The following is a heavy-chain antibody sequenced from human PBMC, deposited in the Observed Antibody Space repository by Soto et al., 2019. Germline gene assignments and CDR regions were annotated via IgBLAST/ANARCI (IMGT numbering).Heavy chain of an antibody. CDR3: ARGRGGVQH. CDR2: LNDSGGT. D-gene: IGHD3-10*01. J-gene: IGHJ1*01. CDR1: GGSFSGYY. V-gene: IGHV4-34*01. Sequence: QVQLQQWGAGLLKPSETLSLTCAVYGGSFSGYYWSWIRQPPGKGPEWIGELNDSGGTNYNASLKSRVSISGDTSKNQFSLNLNFVTAADTAVYYCARGRGGVQHWGQGTLVTVSS.